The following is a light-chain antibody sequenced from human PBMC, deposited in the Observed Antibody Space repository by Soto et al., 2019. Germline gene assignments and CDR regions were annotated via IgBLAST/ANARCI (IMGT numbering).Light chain of an antibody. CDR2: DAS. V-gene: IGKV3-11*01. CDR3: QQSSNWLT. CDR1: QSVSSY. J-gene: IGKJ4*01. Sequence: EIVLTQSPATLSLSPGERATRSCRASQSVSSYLAWYQQKPGQAPRLLIYDASNRATGIPARFSGSGSGTDFTLTISSLEPEDFALYYCQQSSNWLTFGGGTKVEIK.